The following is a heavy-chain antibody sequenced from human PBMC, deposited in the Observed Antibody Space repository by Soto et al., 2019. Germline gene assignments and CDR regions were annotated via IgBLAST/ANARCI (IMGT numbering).Heavy chain of an antibody. CDR1: SGSVSSSY. D-gene: IGHD2-2*01. CDR2: IYSSGST. CDR3: ASACSKTNCYDVFDY. Sequence: HVQLQESGPGLVKPSEPLSLTCTVSSGSVSSSYWSWSRQPAGTGLEWSGRIYSSGSTNYNPSHNTRDTMSVDTSKNRFSLKHRSVTAADTDVYYCASACSKTNCYDVFDYWGQRTLVTDSS. V-gene: IGHV4-4*07. J-gene: IGHJ4*02.